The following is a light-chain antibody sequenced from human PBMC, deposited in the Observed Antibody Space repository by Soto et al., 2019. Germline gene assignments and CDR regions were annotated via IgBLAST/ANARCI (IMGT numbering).Light chain of an antibody. CDR1: QSISSSY. V-gene: IGKV3-20*01. CDR2: GAS. Sequence: EIVLTQSPGTLSLSPGERATLSCRASQSISSSYLAWYQQKPGQAPRLLIYGASSRATGIPDRFSGSGSGKDFTLTISRLEPEDFAVYYCQYYGSSMWTFGQGTKVEIK. J-gene: IGKJ1*01. CDR3: QYYGSSMWT.